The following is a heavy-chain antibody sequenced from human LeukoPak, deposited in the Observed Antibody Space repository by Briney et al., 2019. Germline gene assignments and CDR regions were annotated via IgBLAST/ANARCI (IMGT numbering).Heavy chain of an antibody. D-gene: IGHD2-2*01. J-gene: IGHJ6*02. CDR3: AREHQSMDV. CDR2: IYYRGST. V-gene: IGHV4-61*01. CDR1: GVSVSSDSYY. Sequence: SETLSLTCTVSGVSVSSDSYYWSWVRQPPGKGLDWIGYIYYRGSTKYSPSLKSRVTISVETSKNQFSLKLSSVTAADTAVYYCAREHQSMDVWGQGTTVTVSS.